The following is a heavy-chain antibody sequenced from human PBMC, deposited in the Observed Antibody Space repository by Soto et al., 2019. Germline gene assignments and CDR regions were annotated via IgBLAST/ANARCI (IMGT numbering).Heavy chain of an antibody. CDR1: GGSISSGGYY. V-gene: IGHV4-31*03. Sequence: SENLYLTCTVSGGSISSGGYYWTWIRQHPGKGLEWIGYIYYSGSTYYNPSLKSRVTISVDTSKNQFSLKLSSVTAADTAVYYCARGYGRNFDYWGQGTLVTVSS. CDR2: IYYSGST. J-gene: IGHJ4*02. D-gene: IGHD5-18*01. CDR3: ARGYGRNFDY.